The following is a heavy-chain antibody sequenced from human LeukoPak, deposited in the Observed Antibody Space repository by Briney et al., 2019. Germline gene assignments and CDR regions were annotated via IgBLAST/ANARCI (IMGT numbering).Heavy chain of an antibody. CDR3: ARYGQWLGPNFDY. Sequence: GGSLRLSCAASGFTFSSYEMNWVRQAPGKGLEWVSYISSSGSTIYYAHSVKGRFTISRDNAKNSLYLQMNSLRAEDTAVYYCARYGQWLGPNFDYWGQGTLVTVSS. CDR1: GFTFSSYE. V-gene: IGHV3-48*03. CDR2: ISSSGSTI. D-gene: IGHD6-19*01. J-gene: IGHJ4*02.